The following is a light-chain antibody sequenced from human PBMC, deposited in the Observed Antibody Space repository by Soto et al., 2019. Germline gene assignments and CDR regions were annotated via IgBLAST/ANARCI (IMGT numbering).Light chain of an antibody. CDR1: SSNIGAGYD. CDR3: QSYDSSLSGSSYV. CDR2: GNS. V-gene: IGLV1-40*01. Sequence: QSVLTQPPSVSGAPGQRVTISCTGSSSNIGAGYDVHWYQQLPGTAPKLLIYGNSNRPSGVPDRFSGSKSGTSASLAITGLQAEDEADYYCQSYDSSLSGSSYVFGTGTKHTVL. J-gene: IGLJ1*01.